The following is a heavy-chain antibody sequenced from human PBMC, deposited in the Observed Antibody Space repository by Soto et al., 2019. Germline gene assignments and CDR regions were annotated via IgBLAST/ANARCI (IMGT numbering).Heavy chain of an antibody. CDR3: ARGYSGYGSYYYYYMDV. V-gene: IGHV1-2*04. Sequence: QVQLVQSGAEVKKPGASVKVSCKASGYTFTGYYMHWVRQAPGQGLEWRGWINPNSGGTNYAQKFQGWVTMTRDTSISTAYMELSRLRSDDTAVYYCARGYSGYGSYYYYYMDVWGKGTTVTVSS. CDR2: INPNSGGT. J-gene: IGHJ6*03. D-gene: IGHD5-12*01. CDR1: GYTFTGYY.